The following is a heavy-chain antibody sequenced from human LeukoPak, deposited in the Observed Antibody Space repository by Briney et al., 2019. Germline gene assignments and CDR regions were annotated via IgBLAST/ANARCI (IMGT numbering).Heavy chain of an antibody. CDR2: ICTSGSS. J-gene: IGHJ4*02. CDR1: GGSISSYY. V-gene: IGHV4-4*09. Sequence: SETLSLTCTVSGGSISSYYWSWIRQPPGKGLEWIGYICTSGSSKYNPSLKSRVTISVDTSKNQFSLKLSSVTAADTAVYYCARPGSGWHYFDYWGQGTLVTVSS. D-gene: IGHD6-19*01. CDR3: ARPGSGWHYFDY.